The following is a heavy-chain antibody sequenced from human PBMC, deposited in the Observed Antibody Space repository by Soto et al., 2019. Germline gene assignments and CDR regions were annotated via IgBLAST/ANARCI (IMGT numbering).Heavy chain of an antibody. D-gene: IGHD6-13*01. J-gene: IGHJ6*03. Sequence: EVQLVESGGGLVQPGGSLRLSCAASGFTVTSNYMTWVRQAPGKGLEWVSVIDSGGSTYYADSVKGRFTISRHNSKNTLYLQISSLRREDTAVYYCARILYSNTFYYYYMDVWGKGTTVTVSS. V-gene: IGHV3-53*04. CDR2: IDSGGST. CDR3: ARILYSNTFYYYYMDV. CDR1: GFTVTSNY.